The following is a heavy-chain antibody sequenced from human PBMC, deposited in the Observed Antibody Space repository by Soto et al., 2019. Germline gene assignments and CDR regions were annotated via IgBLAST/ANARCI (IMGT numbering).Heavy chain of an antibody. D-gene: IGHD2-15*01. V-gene: IGHV1-18*01. CDR2: ISAYNGNT. CDR3: ARDRYCSGGSCYSDYGMDV. Sequence: QVQLVQSGAEVKKPGASVKVSCKASGYTFTSYGISWVRQAPGQGLEWMGWISAYNGNTNYAQKLQGRVTMTTDTSTSRAYMELRSLRSDDTAVYYCARDRYCSGGSCYSDYGMDVWGQGTTVTVSS. J-gene: IGHJ6*02. CDR1: GYTFTSYG.